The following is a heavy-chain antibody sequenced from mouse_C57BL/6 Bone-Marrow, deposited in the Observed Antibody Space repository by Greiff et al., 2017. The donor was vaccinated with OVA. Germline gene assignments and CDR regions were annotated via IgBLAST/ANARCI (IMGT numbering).Heavy chain of an antibody. D-gene: IGHD3-3*01. CDR1: GYTFTDYY. CDR3: ARGTDYWYFDV. Sequence: VQLQQSGPVLVKPGASVKMSCKASGYTFTDYYMNWVKQSHGKSLEWIGVINPYNGGTSYNQKFKGKATLTVDKSSSTAYMALNSLTSEDSAVYYCARGTDYWYFDVWGTGTTVTVSS. V-gene: IGHV1-19*01. J-gene: IGHJ1*03. CDR2: INPYNGGT.